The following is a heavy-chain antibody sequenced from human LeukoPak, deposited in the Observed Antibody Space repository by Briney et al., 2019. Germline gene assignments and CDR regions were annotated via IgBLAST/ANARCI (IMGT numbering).Heavy chain of an antibody. CDR2: SRNKANSYTT. V-gene: IGHV3-72*01. CDR1: GFSFSDPY. CDR3: VRSWSARNSAGDYHYAMDV. D-gene: IGHD4-17*01. J-gene: IGHJ6*02. Sequence: GGSLRLSCAASGFSFSDPYMDWVRQAPGKGLEWVGRSRNKANSYTTQYAASVKDRFTISRDDSKMSLYLQMNSLKTEDTAVYFCVRSWSARNSAGDYHYAMDVWGQGTTVTVSS.